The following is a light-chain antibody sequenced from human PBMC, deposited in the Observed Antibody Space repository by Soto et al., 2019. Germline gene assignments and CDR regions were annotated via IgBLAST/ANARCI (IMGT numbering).Light chain of an antibody. V-gene: IGKV1-9*01. CDR1: ESISRH. Sequence: DIQMSQSPSSLSSSVGDRVTITCRAAESISRHLNWYQQKPGRAPDLLIYAASTLESGVPSRFSANVSGTEFSLTITSLKPEDFATYYCQQLFDSPITFGQGTRLEIK. CDR3: QQLFDSPIT. J-gene: IGKJ5*01. CDR2: AAS.